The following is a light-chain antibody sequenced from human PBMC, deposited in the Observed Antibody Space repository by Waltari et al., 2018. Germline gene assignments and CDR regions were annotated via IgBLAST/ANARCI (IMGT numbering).Light chain of an antibody. J-gene: IGKJ2*03. CDR2: AAS. Sequence: DILMTQSPSSLSASVGDRVTVTYRASQRINKELSWFQQKPGKAPVLLIYAASTLQTGVSSRFSGSGSGTDFTLTISSLQPEDVATYYCQHDYTTPYSFGQGTKIEIK. CDR1: QRINKE. V-gene: IGKV1-27*01. CDR3: QHDYTTPYS.